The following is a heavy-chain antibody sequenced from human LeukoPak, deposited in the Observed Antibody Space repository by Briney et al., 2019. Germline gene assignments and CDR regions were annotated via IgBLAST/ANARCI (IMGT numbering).Heavy chain of an antibody. Sequence: GESLKISCKGSGYSFTSYWIGWVRQMPGKGLEWMGIIYPGDSDTRYSPSFQGQVTISADKSISTAYLQWSSLKASDTAMYYWARRRDVDTAMGSYYYYMDVWGKGTTVTVSS. CDR3: ARRRDVDTAMGSYYYYMDV. J-gene: IGHJ6*03. CDR1: GYSFTSYW. D-gene: IGHD5-18*01. CDR2: IYPGDSDT. V-gene: IGHV5-51*01.